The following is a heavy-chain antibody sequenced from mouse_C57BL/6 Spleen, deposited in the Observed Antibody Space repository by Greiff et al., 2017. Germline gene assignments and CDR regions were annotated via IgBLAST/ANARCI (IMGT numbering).Heavy chain of an antibody. CDR3: ARKVVITTVVADYYAMDY. J-gene: IGHJ4*01. Sequence: QVQLQQPGTELVKPGASVKLSCKASGYTFTSYWMHWVKQRPGQGLEWIGNINPSNGGTNYNEKFKSKATLTVYKSSSTAYMQLSSLTSEDSAVYYCARKVVITTVVADYYAMDYWGQGTSVTVSS. D-gene: IGHD1-1*01. CDR2: INPSNGGT. V-gene: IGHV1-53*01. CDR1: GYTFTSYW.